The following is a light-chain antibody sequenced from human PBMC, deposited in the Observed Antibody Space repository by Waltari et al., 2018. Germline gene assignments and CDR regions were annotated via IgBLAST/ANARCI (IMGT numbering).Light chain of an antibody. CDR1: RTDIGAYNY. CDR3: SSYTNTNTFVL. CDR2: DVS. V-gene: IGLV2-14*03. J-gene: IGLJ2*01. Sequence: QSALTQPASVSGSPGQSITISCIGTRTDIGAYNYVSWYQQYPGKAPKLLIFDVSKRPSGVSVRFSASKSANTASLTIAGFQAEDEADYYCSSYTNTNTFVLFGGGTKVTVL.